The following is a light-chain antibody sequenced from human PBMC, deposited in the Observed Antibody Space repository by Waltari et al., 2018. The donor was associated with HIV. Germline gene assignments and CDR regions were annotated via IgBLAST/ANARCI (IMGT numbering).Light chain of an antibody. Sequence: AVLPQSPLSLPVTLGQPASISCRSSQSLVYSFSDENTYLNWVHQRPGQSPRRLIYQVSKRYSGVPDRISATGSGTDFTLRISRVEAEDVGVYYCMQGTYWPLTFGQGTKVEIK. CDR2: QVS. CDR3: MQGTYWPLT. V-gene: IGKV2-30*01. CDR1: QSLVYSFSDENTY. J-gene: IGKJ1*01.